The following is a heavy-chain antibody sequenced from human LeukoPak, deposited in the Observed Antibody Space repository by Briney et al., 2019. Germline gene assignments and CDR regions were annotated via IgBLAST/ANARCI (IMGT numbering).Heavy chain of an antibody. J-gene: IGHJ4*02. CDR3: ARVPY. Sequence: GGSLRLSCAASGFAFSSYAMHWVRQAPGKGLEWVAVISYDGSNKYYADSVKGRFTISRDNSKNTLYLQMNSLRAEDTAVYYCARVPYWGQGTLVTVSS. CDR1: GFAFSSYA. V-gene: IGHV3-30*04. CDR2: ISYDGSNK.